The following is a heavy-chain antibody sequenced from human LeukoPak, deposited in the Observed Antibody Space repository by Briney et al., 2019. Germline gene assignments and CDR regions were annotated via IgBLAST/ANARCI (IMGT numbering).Heavy chain of an antibody. D-gene: IGHD1-1*01. Sequence: SRTLSLTCAISGDSVSSNSAAWNWIRQSPSRGLEWLGRTYYRSQLYHDYAVSVKSRITINPDTSKNQFSLQLNSVTPEDTAVYYCARDSLTGTTFDLPFDYWGQGTLVTVSS. CDR3: ARDSLTGTTFDLPFDY. V-gene: IGHV6-1*01. CDR1: GDSVSSNSAA. J-gene: IGHJ4*02. CDR2: TYYRSQLYH.